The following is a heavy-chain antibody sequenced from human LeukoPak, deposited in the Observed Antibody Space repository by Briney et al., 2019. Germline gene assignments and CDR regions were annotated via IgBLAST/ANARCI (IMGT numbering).Heavy chain of an antibody. Sequence: GGSLRLSCAASGFTFSSCSMNWVRQAPGKGLEWVANIKQDGSEKYYVDSVEGRFTISRDNAKNSVYLQMNSLRDEDTAVYYCALLKGGDFWGQGTRVTVSS. V-gene: IGHV3-7*02. CDR1: GFTFSSCS. CDR3: ALLKGGDF. J-gene: IGHJ3*01. CDR2: IKQDGSEK.